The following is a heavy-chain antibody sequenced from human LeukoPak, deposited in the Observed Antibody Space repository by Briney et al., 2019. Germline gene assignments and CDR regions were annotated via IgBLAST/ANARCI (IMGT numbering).Heavy chain of an antibody. CDR3: ARGGVVVPTAKSAFDI. CDR2: INPNSGDT. CDR1: GYTFTGYY. Sequence: ASVKVSCKASGYTFTGYYMHWVRQAPGQGLESMGWINPNSGDTNYGQKFQGRVSLTRDTSISTVYMELSRLRSDDTAVYYCARGGVVVPTAKSAFDIWGQGTMVTVSS. D-gene: IGHD2-2*01. J-gene: IGHJ3*02. V-gene: IGHV1-2*02.